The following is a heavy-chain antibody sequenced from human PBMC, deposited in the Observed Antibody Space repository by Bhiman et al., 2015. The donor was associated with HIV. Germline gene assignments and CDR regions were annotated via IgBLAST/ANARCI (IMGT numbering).Heavy chain of an antibody. CDR2: ISSSSSYI. D-gene: IGHD3-10*01. J-gene: IGHJ3*02. CDR1: GFTFSTFS. Sequence: EVQLVESGGGLVKPGGSLRLSCAASGFTFSTFSMNWVRQAPGKGLEWVSSISSSSSYIYYADSLKGRFTISRDNAKNSLYLQMNSLRAEDTAVYYCARVGFGDLPLNAFDIWGQGTMVTVSS. CDR3: ARVGFGDLPLNAFDI. V-gene: IGHV3-21*03.